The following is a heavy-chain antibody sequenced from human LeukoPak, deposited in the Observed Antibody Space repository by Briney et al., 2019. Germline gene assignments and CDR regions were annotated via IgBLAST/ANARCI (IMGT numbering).Heavy chain of an antibody. V-gene: IGHV4-34*01. CDR3: AADGARWY. Sequence: TSETLSLTCAVYGGSFSGYYWSWIRQPPGKGLEWIGEINHSGSTNYNPSLKSRVTISVDTSKNQFSLKLSSVTAADTAVYYCAADGARWYWGQGTLVTVSS. CDR1: GGSFSGYY. J-gene: IGHJ4*02. CDR2: INHSGST. D-gene: IGHD4-23*01.